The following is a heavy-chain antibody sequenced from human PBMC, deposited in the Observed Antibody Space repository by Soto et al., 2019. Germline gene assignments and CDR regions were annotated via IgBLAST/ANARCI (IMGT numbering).Heavy chain of an antibody. D-gene: IGHD4-17*01. Sequence: NPSETLSLTCAVSGGSISSGGYSWSWIRQPPGKGLEWIGYIYHSGSAYYNPSLKSRVTISVDRSKNQFSLKLSSVTAADTAVYYCARGHGDYVFLYYFDYWGQGTLVTVSS. J-gene: IGHJ4*02. CDR2: IYHSGSA. V-gene: IGHV4-30-2*01. CDR1: GGSISSGGYS. CDR3: ARGHGDYVFLYYFDY.